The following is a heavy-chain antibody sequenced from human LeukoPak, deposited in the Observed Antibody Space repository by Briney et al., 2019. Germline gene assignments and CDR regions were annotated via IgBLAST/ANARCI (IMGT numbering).Heavy chain of an antibody. J-gene: IGHJ6*02. D-gene: IGHD3-22*01. V-gene: IGHV3-66*01. CDR3: ARDECYYESSGYYYCGLDV. CDR1: GLIVSSNY. Sequence: PGGSQRLSCAASGLIVSSNYMRWVRQATGKGLEWVTVMYSGGSTNYADSVKGRFTISRDNSKNTLYLQMNSLRAEDTAVYYCARDECYYESSGYYYCGLDVWYRGNTVPVSS. CDR2: MYSGGST.